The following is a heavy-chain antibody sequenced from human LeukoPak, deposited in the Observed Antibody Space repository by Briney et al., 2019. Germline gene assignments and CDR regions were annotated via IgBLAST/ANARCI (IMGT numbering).Heavy chain of an antibody. CDR1: GASISAYY. Sequence: SETLSLTCSVSGASISAYYWSWIRQPPGKRLEGIANIYGPESPDSNPSLNYNPSLKRRATISLDTSKNQFFLRLTSMTAADMAVYYCARGTYGGSGNWGQGTLVTVSA. CDR2: IYGPESPDSNPSL. V-gene: IGHV4-59*01. J-gene: IGHJ4*02. CDR3: ARGTYGGSGN. D-gene: IGHD4-23*01.